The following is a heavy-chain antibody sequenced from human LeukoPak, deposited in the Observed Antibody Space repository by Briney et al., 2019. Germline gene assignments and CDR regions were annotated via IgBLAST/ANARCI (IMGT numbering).Heavy chain of an antibody. CDR3: TNSDDYGDY. CDR1: GFIFGDYA. CDR2: IAFDDTDR. Sequence: GGSLRLSCAASGFIFGDYAMHWVRQAPGKGLEWVAAIAFDDTDRYYIESVKGRFTISRDDSKNTLYLHMTSLRAEDTAVYYCTNSDDYGDYWGQGTLVTVSS. J-gene: IGHJ4*02. V-gene: IGHV3-30*04.